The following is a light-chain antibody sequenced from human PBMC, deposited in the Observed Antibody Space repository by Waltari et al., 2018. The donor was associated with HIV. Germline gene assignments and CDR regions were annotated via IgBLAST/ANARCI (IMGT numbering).Light chain of an antibody. CDR3: MQSKQLPPT. Sequence: EIVMTQTPLSLSVTPGQPASIPCRSTQSLLYSDGVTNLHWYLQRPGQSPQLLIFEVFRRVSGVPDRFTGSGSGTDFTLTISRVETEDIGVYYCMQSKQLPPTFGQGTKLEIK. V-gene: IGKV2-29*03. CDR1: QSLLYSDGVTN. CDR2: EVF. J-gene: IGKJ2*01.